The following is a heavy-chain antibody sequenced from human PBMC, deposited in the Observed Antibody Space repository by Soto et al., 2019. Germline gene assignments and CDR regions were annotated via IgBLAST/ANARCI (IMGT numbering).Heavy chain of an antibody. CDR3: AKMYYYDSSGYYPLVDY. CDR1: GFTFSSYA. Sequence: EVQLLESGGGLVQPGGSLRLSCAASGFTFSSYAMSWVRQAPGKGLEWGSAISGSGGSTYYADSVKGRFTISRDNSKNTLYLQMNSLRAEDTAVYYCAKMYYYDSSGYYPLVDYWGQGTLVTVSS. J-gene: IGHJ4*02. V-gene: IGHV3-23*01. CDR2: ISGSGGST. D-gene: IGHD3-22*01.